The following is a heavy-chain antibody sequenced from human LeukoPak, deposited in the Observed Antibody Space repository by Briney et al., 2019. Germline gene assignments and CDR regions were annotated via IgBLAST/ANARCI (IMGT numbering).Heavy chain of an antibody. CDR3: ARVPGGALNWFDP. J-gene: IGHJ5*02. Sequence: SETLSLTCTVSGYSISSGYYWGRIRQPPGKGLEWIGIIYYSGSTYYNPSLKSRVTISVDTPKNQFSLKLSSVTAADTAVYYCARVPGGALNWFDPCGQGTLFTVSS. CDR2: IYYSGST. CDR1: GYSISSGYY. D-gene: IGHD1-1*01. V-gene: IGHV4-38-2*02.